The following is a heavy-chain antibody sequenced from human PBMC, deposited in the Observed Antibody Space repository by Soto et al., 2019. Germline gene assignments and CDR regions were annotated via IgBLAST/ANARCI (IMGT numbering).Heavy chain of an antibody. CDR3: AKGATDFWSGYYPRYYMDV. Sequence: GGSLRLSCAASEFTFSSYAMSWVRQAPGEGLEWVSAISGSGGSTYYADSVKGRFTISRDNSKNTLYLQMNSLRAEDTAVYYCAKGATDFWSGYYPRYYMDVWGKGTTVTVSS. CDR1: EFTFSSYA. CDR2: ISGSGGST. V-gene: IGHV3-23*01. D-gene: IGHD3-3*01. J-gene: IGHJ6*03.